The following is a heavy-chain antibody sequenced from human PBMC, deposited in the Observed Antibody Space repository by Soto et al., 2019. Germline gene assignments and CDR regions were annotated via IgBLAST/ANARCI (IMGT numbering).Heavy chain of an antibody. CDR2: IYYSGST. D-gene: IGHD1-1*01. CDR1: GGSISSGGYY. J-gene: IGHJ6*02. Sequence: SETLSLTCTVSGGSISSGGYYWSWIRQHPGKGLEWIGYIYYSGSTYYNPSLKSRVTISVDTSKNQFSLKLSSVTAADTAVYYCARELRGTTLYYYGMDVWGQGTTVTVSS. V-gene: IGHV4-31*03. CDR3: ARELRGTTLYYYGMDV.